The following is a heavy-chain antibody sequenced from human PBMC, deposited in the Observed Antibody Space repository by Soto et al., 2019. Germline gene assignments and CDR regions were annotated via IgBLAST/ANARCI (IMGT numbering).Heavy chain of an antibody. CDR3: ARIPDGYNSLVYFDY. Sequence: QVTLKESGPVLVKPTETLTLTCTVSGFSLSNARMGVSWIREPPGKALEWLAHIFSNDEKSYSTSLKSRLTISKDTSKSQVVLTMTNMDPVDTATYYCARIPDGYNSLVYFDYWGQGTLVTVSS. D-gene: IGHD5-12*01. CDR2: IFSNDEK. CDR1: GFSLSNARMG. V-gene: IGHV2-26*01. J-gene: IGHJ4*02.